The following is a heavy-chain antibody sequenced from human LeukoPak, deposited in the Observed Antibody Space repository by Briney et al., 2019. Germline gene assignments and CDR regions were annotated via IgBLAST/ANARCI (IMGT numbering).Heavy chain of an antibody. CDR1: GVSISSGYW. CDR2: VHHSGST. D-gene: IGHD5-18*01. V-gene: IGHV4-4*02. Sequence: SETLSLTCAVSGVSISSGYWWGWVRQSPGKGLEWIGEVHHSGSTNCNPSLKSRVTISVDKSKNHFSLEVTSLTAADMAVYYCARNTAYCLEDWGQGTLVTVSS. CDR3: ARNTAYCLED. J-gene: IGHJ4*02.